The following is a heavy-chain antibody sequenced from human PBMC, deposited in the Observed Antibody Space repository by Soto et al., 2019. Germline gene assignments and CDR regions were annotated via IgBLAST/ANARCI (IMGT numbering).Heavy chain of an antibody. CDR1: GGSFSCSY. CDR3: ATGYCTNGVCYTRTLSGMDV. V-gene: IGHV4-34*01. D-gene: IGHD2-8*01. J-gene: IGHJ6*02. Sequence: PSETLSLTCAVYGGSFSCSYWSWIRQPPGKGLEWIGEINHSGSTNYNPSLKSRVTISVDTSKNQFSLKLSSVTAADTAVYYCATGYCTNGVCYTRTLSGMDVWGQGTTVTVSS. CDR2: INHSGST.